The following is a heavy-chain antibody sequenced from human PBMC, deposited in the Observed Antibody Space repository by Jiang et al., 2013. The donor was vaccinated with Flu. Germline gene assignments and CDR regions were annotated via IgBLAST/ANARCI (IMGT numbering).Heavy chain of an antibody. CDR3: ARAVGSGSRMGAFDI. J-gene: IGHJ3*02. Sequence: GLVWVSRINSDGSSTSYADSVKGRFTISRDNVKNTLYLQMNSLRAEDTAVYYCARAVGSGSRMGAFDIWGQGTMVTVSS. V-gene: IGHV3-74*01. CDR2: INSDGSST. D-gene: IGHD3-10*01.